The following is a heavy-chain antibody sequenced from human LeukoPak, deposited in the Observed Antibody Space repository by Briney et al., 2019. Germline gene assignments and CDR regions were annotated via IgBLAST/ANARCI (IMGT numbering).Heavy chain of an antibody. CDR2: IYGGDSDT. J-gene: IGHJ4*02. V-gene: IGHV5-51*01. CDR3: ARLPHYDILTGPFDH. CDR1: GYSFVTYW. Sequence: GESLKISCQASGYSFVTYWIAWVRQMPGKGLEWMGIIYGGDSDTRYTPSFQGQFTMSVDKTLRIAYLQWRSLKASDAAIYYCARLPHYDILTGPFDHWGQGTLVTVSS. D-gene: IGHD3-9*01.